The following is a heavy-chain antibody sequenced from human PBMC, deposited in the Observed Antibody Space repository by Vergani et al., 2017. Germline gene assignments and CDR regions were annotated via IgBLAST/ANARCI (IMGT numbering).Heavy chain of an antibody. CDR3: ANEGSANRIRGWLDH. V-gene: IGHV3-30*02. J-gene: IGHJ4*02. CDR2: IQYDGSDI. CDR1: GCSVSNSC. Sequence: QVQLVESGGGVVQPGGSLRLSCVASGCSVSNSCMHWVRPTPGKGLEWVAFIQYDGSDIFYADFVEGRFTISRDNSKNSLYLQMRRLRFDDTAVYYCANEGSANRIRGWLDHWGQGALVTVSS. D-gene: IGHD3-10*01.